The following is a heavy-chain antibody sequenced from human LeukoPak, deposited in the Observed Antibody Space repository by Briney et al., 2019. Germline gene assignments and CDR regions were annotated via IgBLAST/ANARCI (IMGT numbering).Heavy chain of an antibody. CDR1: GFTFRNYA. J-gene: IGHJ4*02. D-gene: IGHD2-2*01. Sequence: GGSLRLSCAPSGFTFRNYAMNWVRQAPGGGREWVSYIFSSGSTIYYADSVRGRFPISRDNTKNSLYLQMNSLRAEDTAVYYCASKYCSSTSCRDYWGQGTLVTVSS. CDR3: ASKYCSSTSCRDY. CDR2: IFSSGSTI. V-gene: IGHV3-48*03.